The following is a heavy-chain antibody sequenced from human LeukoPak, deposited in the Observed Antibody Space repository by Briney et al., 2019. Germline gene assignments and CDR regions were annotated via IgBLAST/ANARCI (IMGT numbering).Heavy chain of an antibody. CDR2: LSDSGGST. D-gene: IGHD3-10*01. CDR3: AKGGAVSSKSITMVRGTRRYYYYMDV. CDR1: GFTFSSCG. V-gene: IGHV3-23*01. J-gene: IGHJ6*03. Sequence: GGSLRLSCAASGFTFSSCGMSWVRQAPGKGLEWVSALSDSGGSTFYADSVKGRFTISRDNSKNTLYLQLNRLRAEDTAVYYWAKGGAVSSKSITMVRGTRRYYYYMDVWGKGTTVTISS.